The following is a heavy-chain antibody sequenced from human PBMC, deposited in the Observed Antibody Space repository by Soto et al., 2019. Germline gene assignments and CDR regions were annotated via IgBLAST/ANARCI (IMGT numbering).Heavy chain of an antibody. D-gene: IGHD5-18*01. CDR1: GFTFSSYA. CDR2: ISGSDGRT. CDR3: AKGVSQYTPLALFDY. J-gene: IGHJ4*02. Sequence: GGSLRLSCAASGFTFSSYAMSWVRQAPGKGLEWVSTISGSDGRTYSTDSVKGWFTISRDNSRNTAYLQMNSLRVEDTAVYYCAKGVSQYTPLALFDYWGRGTLVTVSS. V-gene: IGHV3-23*01.